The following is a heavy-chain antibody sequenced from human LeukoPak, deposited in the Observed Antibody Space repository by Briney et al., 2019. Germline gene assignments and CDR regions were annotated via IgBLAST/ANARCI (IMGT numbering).Heavy chain of an antibody. V-gene: IGHV1-18*01. CDR2: ISAYNGNT. CDR1: GYTFTSYG. Sequence: ASVKVSCKASGYTFTSYGISWVRQAPGQGLEWIGWISAYNGNTNYAQKLQGRVTMTTDTSTSTAYMELRSLRSDDTAVYYCARGDCSSTSCYGPSAMDVWGKGTTVTVSS. CDR3: ARGDCSSTSCYGPSAMDV. J-gene: IGHJ6*03. D-gene: IGHD2-2*01.